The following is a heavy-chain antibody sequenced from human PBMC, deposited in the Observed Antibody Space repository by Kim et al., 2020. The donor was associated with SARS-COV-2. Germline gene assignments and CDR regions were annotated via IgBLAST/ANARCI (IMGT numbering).Heavy chain of an antibody. CDR2: GST. V-gene: IGHV4-39*01. D-gene: IGHD4-17*01. Sequence: GSTYYNPSLKSRVTISVDTSKNQFSLKLSSVTAADTAVYYCARLMTTDDYWGQGTLVTVSS. J-gene: IGHJ4*02. CDR3: ARLMTTDDY.